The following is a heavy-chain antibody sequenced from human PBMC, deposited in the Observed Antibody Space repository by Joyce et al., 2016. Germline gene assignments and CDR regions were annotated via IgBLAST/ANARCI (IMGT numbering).Heavy chain of an antibody. J-gene: IGHJ3*01. Sequence: QVQLVQSGAEVKKPGASVKVSCKASAYSFTDYYIHWVRQAPGQGLQWMGRINPDSGGTNNAQKFQGRVTMTTDTSISTAYMELSRLRSDDTAVYFCARGPMPPYAFDVWGQGTMVTVSS. CDR3: ARGPMPPYAFDV. CDR2: INPDSGGT. D-gene: IGHD2-2*01. V-gene: IGHV1-2*06. CDR1: AYSFTDYY.